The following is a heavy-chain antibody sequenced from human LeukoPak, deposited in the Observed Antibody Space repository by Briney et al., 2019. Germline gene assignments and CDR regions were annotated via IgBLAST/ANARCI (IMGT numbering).Heavy chain of an antibody. CDR3: TTLTVVDFWSGYYRRDFDY. J-gene: IGHJ4*02. CDR1: GFTFSNAW. V-gene: IGHV3-15*01. Sequence: GGSLRLSCAASGFTFSNAWMSWVRQAPGKGLEWVGRIKRKTDGGTTDYAAPVKGRFTISRDDSKNTLYLQMNSLKTEDTAVYYCTTLTVVDFWSGYYRRDFDYWGQGTLVTVSS. D-gene: IGHD3-3*01. CDR2: IKRKTDGGTT.